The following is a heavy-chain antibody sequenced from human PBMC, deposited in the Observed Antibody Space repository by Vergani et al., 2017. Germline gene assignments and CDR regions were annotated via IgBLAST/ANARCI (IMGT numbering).Heavy chain of an antibody. CDR3: ARIRRMRVVGATTDYYDY. J-gene: IGHJ4*02. CDR1: GCSLSTSVMC. CDR2: IDWDDDK. Sequence: QVTLRESGPALVKPTQTLTLTCTFSGCSLSTSVMCVSWIRQPPGKALEWLARIDWDDDKYYSTSLQTRLTISKDTSKNQVVLTMTNMDPVDTATYYCARIRRMRVVGATTDYYDYWGQGTLVTVSS. D-gene: IGHD1-26*01. V-gene: IGHV2-70*15.